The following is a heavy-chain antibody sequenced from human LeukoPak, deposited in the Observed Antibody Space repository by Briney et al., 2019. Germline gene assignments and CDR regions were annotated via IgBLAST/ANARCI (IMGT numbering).Heavy chain of an antibody. V-gene: IGHV3-7*01. Sequence: QSGGSLRLSCAASGFTFSSYWMSWVRQAPGKGLEWVANIKQDGSEKYYVDSVKGRFTISRDNAKNSLYLQMNSLRAEDTAVYYCAKAPRLGKDYDILTGPDHYFDYWGQGTLVTVSS. CDR3: AKAPRLGKDYDILTGPDHYFDY. D-gene: IGHD3-9*01. CDR2: IKQDGSEK. J-gene: IGHJ4*02. CDR1: GFTFSSYW.